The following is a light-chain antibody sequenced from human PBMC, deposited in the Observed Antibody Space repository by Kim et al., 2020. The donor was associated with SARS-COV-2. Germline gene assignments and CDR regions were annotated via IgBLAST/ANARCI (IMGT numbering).Light chain of an antibody. V-gene: IGLV2-11*01. CDR3: CSYAGSYTLV. CDR1: SSDVGGYNY. Sequence: GQSVTICCTGTSSDVGGYNYVSWYQQHPGKAPKLMIYDVSKRPSGVPDRFSGSKSGNTASLTISGLQAEDEADYYCCSYAGSYTLVFGGGTQLTVL. J-gene: IGLJ3*02. CDR2: DVS.